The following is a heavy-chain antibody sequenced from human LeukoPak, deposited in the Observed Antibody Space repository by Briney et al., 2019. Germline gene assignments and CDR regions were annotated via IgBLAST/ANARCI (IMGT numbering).Heavy chain of an antibody. Sequence: GGSLRLSCAASGFAFSSYWMHWVRQAPGKGLVWVSRINSDGSSTSYADSVKGRFTISRDNAKNTLYLQMNSLRAEDTAVYYCAREGWSYYYGMDVWGQGTTVTVSS. D-gene: IGHD6-19*01. CDR1: GFAFSSYW. J-gene: IGHJ6*02. V-gene: IGHV3-74*01. CDR3: AREGWSYYYGMDV. CDR2: INSDGSST.